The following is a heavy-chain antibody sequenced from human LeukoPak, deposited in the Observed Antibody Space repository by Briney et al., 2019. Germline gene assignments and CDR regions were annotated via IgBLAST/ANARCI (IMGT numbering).Heavy chain of an antibody. Sequence: PSETLSLTCTVSGGSISSYYWSWIRQPPGKGLEWIGYIYYSGSTNYNPSLKSRVTISVDMSKNQFSLKLSSVTAADTAVYYCARHGDLGDFDYWGQGTLVTVSS. D-gene: IGHD3-10*01. V-gene: IGHV4-59*08. CDR1: GGSISSYY. CDR3: ARHGDLGDFDY. CDR2: IYYSGST. J-gene: IGHJ4*02.